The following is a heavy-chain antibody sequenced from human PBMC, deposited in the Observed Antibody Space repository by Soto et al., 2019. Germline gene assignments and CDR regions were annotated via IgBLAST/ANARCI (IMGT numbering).Heavy chain of an antibody. V-gene: IGHV3-74*01. CDR1: GFTFSSYW. J-gene: IGHJ4*02. D-gene: IGHD2-21*01. CDR3: ARGYFVLVRHSPRFAL. Sequence: EGSLRLSCAASGFTFSSYWMHWVRQAPGKGLVWVSRIKSDGSGTSYADSVKGRFTISRDNDKNTLYLQMNSLRAEDTAVYYCARGYFVLVRHSPRFALCGQRTL. CDR2: IKSDGSGT.